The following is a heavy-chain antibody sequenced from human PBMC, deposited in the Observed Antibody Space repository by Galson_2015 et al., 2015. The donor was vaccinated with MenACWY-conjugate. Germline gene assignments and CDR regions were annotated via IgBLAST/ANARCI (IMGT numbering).Heavy chain of an antibody. J-gene: IGHJ4*02. CDR3: ARGLIGYSSGPLDF. Sequence: SLRLSCAASGFTFSSYTMHWVRQTPGKGLEWVALMSYDGSNQYYADSLKGRLTNSRDNSKSTLYLQMDSLRAEDTAVYYCARGLIGYSSGPLDFWGQGALVTVSS. CDR2: MSYDGSNQ. V-gene: IGHV3-30*01. D-gene: IGHD6-19*01. CDR1: GFTFSSYT.